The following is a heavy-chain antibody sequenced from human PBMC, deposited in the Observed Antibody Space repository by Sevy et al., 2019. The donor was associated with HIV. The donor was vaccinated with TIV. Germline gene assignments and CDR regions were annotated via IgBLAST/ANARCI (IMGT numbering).Heavy chain of an antibody. CDR1: GFTFSDHY. CDR3: AKGMESSRYCSSTSCYFPTYQQLVPGDY. V-gene: IGHV3-72*01. D-gene: IGHD2-2*01. J-gene: IGHJ4*02. CDR2: TRNKANSYTT. Sequence: GGSLRLSCAASGFTFSDHYMDWVRQAPGKGLEWVGRTRNKANSYTTEYAASVKGRFTISRDDSKNSLYLQMNSLKTEDTAVYYCAKGMESSRYCSSTSCYFPTYQQLVPGDYWGQGTLVTVSS.